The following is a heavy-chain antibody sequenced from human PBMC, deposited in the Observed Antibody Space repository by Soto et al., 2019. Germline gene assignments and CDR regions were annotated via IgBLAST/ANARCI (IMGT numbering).Heavy chain of an antibody. Sequence: PSETLSLTCAVSGGSINSYYWSWIRQPPGKGLEWIGYIYYSGSTNYNPSLTSRVTISVDSSKNQFSLKLNSVTAADTAVYYCARHSSSWYLFEYWGQGTLVTVSS. V-gene: IGHV4-59*01. CDR3: ARHSSSWYLFEY. CDR2: IYYSGST. J-gene: IGHJ4*02. CDR1: GGSINSYY. D-gene: IGHD6-13*01.